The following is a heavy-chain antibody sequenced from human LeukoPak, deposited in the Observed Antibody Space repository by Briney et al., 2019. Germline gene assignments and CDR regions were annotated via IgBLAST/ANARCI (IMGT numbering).Heavy chain of an antibody. J-gene: IGHJ1*01. D-gene: IGHD4-11*01. Sequence: ASVKVSCKASGYTFTSYDINWVRQATGQGLEWMGWMNPNSGNTGYAQKFQGRVTITRNTSISTAYMELSSLRSEDTAVYYCARDDYSNYVGRGGYFQHWGQGTLVTVSS. V-gene: IGHV1-8*03. CDR2: MNPNSGNT. CDR3: ARDDYSNYVGRGGYFQH. CDR1: GYTFTSYD.